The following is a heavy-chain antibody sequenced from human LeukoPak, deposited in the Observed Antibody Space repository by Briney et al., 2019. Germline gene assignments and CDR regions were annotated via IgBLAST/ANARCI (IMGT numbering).Heavy chain of an antibody. CDR2: IYSGGST. V-gene: IGHV3-53*01. Sequence: GGSLRLSCAASGFTVSSNYMSWVRQAPGKGLEWVSVIYSGGSTYYADSVKGRFTISRDNSKNTLYLQMNSLRAEDTAVYYCAKDRPLYYDFWSGYYAPGAFDYWGQGTLVTVSS. J-gene: IGHJ4*02. CDR3: AKDRPLYYDFWSGYYAPGAFDY. CDR1: GFTVSSNY. D-gene: IGHD3-3*01.